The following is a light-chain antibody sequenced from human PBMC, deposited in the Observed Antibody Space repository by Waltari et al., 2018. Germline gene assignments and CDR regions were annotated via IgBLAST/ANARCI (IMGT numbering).Light chain of an antibody. J-gene: IGKJ1*01. V-gene: IGKV3-11*01. CDR3: QQRSNWPRT. CDR2: DTS. CDR1: QSVTIY. Sequence: EIVLTQSPATLSLSPGERATLSCKASQSVTIYLAWYQQRPGQAPRLLIYDTSHMAPGIPARFSGSGSGTDFTLTISSLEPEDFAVYYCQQRSNWPRTFGQGTKVETK.